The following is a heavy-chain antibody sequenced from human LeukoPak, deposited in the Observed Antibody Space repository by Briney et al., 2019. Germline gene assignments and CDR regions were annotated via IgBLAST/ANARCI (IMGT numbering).Heavy chain of an antibody. CDR2: ISSSGSTI. CDR1: GFTFSDYY. V-gene: IGHV3-11*01. J-gene: IGHJ4*02. Sequence: KSGGSLRLSCAASGFTFSDYYMSWIRQAPGKGLEWVSYISSSGSTIYYADSVKGRFTISRDNAKNSLYLQMNSLRAEDTAVYYCARDPAPGIAVAGTGEFDYWGQGTLVTVSS. D-gene: IGHD6-19*01. CDR3: ARDPAPGIAVAGTGEFDY.